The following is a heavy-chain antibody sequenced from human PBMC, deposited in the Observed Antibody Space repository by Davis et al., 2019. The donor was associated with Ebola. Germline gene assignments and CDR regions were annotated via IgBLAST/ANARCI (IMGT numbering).Heavy chain of an antibody. J-gene: IGHJ4*02. D-gene: IGHD3-22*01. CDR3: AKLITMIFSRGWGYFDY. V-gene: IGHV3-23*01. Sequence: GESLKISCAASGFTFSSYAMSWVRQAPGKGLEWVSAISGSGGSTYYADSVKGRFTISRDNSKNTLYLQMNSLRAENTAVYYCAKLITMIFSRGWGYFDYWGQGTLVTVSS. CDR2: ISGSGGST. CDR1: GFTFSSYA.